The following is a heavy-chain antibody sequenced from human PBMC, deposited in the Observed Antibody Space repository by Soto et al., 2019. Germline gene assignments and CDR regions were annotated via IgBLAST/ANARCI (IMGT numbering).Heavy chain of an antibody. Sequence: SETLSLTCSVSGGTVTSYYWSWIRLSPGKGLEWIGYMSNSGVTNYNPSLKSRVTISVDTSKNQFSLKLNSVTAADTAVYYCARLDLAYGSGYQFDDWGRGTLVTVSS. V-gene: IGHV4-59*08. D-gene: IGHD3-10*01. CDR2: MSNSGVT. J-gene: IGHJ4*02. CDR3: ARLDLAYGSGYQFDD. CDR1: GGTVTSYY.